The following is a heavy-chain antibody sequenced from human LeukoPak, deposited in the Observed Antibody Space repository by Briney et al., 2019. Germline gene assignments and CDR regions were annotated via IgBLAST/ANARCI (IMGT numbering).Heavy chain of an antibody. CDR2: IWYDGSNK. CDR1: GFTFSSYG. J-gene: IGHJ4*02. Sequence: PGRSLRPSCAASGFTFSSYGMHWVRQAPGKGLEWVAVIWYDGSNKYYADSVKGRFTISRDNSKNTLYLQMNSLRAEDTAVYYWARGAEVAAADLDYGGQGTLVTVSS. CDR3: ARGAEVAAADLDY. D-gene: IGHD6-13*01. V-gene: IGHV3-33*01.